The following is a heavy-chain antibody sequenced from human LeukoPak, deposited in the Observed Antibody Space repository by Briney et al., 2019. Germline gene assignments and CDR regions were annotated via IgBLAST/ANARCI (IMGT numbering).Heavy chain of an antibody. CDR2: ISGSGGRT. D-gene: IGHD5-24*01. J-gene: IGHJ3*02. CDR3: VREGAGYKGDSFDI. CDR1: GFTFSSYA. Sequence: GGSLRLSCAASGFTFSSYAMSWVRQAPGKGLEWVSAISGSGGRTYYADSVKGRFTISRDNSKNTLYLQMNSLRAGDTAVYYCVREGAGYKGDSFDIWGQGTMVPVSS. V-gene: IGHV3-23*01.